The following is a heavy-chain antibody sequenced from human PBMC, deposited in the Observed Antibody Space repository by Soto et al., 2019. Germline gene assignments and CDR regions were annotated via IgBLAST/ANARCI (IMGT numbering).Heavy chain of an antibody. CDR1: GFTFSSYS. Sequence: EVQLVESGGGLVKPGGSLRLSCAASGFTFSSYSMNWVRQAPGKGLEWVSSISSSSSYIYYADSVKGRFTISRDNAKNSLYLQMNSLRAEDTAVYYCARDAQIEYSSSSGYYYYGMDVWGQGTTVTVSS. CDR3: ARDAQIEYSSSSGYYYYGMDV. V-gene: IGHV3-21*01. CDR2: ISSSSSYI. J-gene: IGHJ6*02. D-gene: IGHD6-6*01.